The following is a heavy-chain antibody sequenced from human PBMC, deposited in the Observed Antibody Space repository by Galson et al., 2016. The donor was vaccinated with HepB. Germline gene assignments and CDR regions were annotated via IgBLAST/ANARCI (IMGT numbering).Heavy chain of an antibody. J-gene: IGHJ4*02. V-gene: IGHV3-23*01. CDR2: INAGGGST. CDR3: ATPLNTPMIGLPFEF. Sequence: SLRLSCAASGFTFSSFAMSWVRQSRGKGLEWVSVINAGGGSTYSADSVKGRFTISRDNSKNTLYPQMNSLRAEDTAVYYCATPLNTPMIGLPFEFWGQGTLVTVSS. CDR1: GFTFSSFA. D-gene: IGHD3/OR15-3a*01.